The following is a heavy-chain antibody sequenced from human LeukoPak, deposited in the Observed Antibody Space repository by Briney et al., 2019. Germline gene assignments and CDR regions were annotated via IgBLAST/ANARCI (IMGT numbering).Heavy chain of an antibody. Sequence: GGSLRLSCAASGFSMGDYGMSWVRQTPEKGLEWVSGITWNGGSTGYADSVKGRFTISRDNAMNSLYLQRNSLRAEDTALYYSAMKCSGDYYYMDVWGKGTTVTVSS. CDR1: GFSMGDYG. CDR2: ITWNGGST. CDR3: AMKCSGDYYYMDV. V-gene: IGHV3-20*04. D-gene: IGHD3-10*01. J-gene: IGHJ6*03.